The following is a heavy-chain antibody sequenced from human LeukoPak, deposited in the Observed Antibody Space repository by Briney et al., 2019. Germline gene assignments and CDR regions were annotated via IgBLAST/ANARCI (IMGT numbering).Heavy chain of an antibody. CDR3: AGEGYCSSTSCCPDY. D-gene: IGHD2-2*01. J-gene: IGHJ4*02. CDR1: GFTFSSYS. CDR2: ISSSSSYI. V-gene: IGHV3-21*01. Sequence: GGSLRLSCAASGFTFSSYSMNWVRQAPGKGLEWVSSISSSSSYIYYADSVKGRFTISRDNAKNSLYLQMNSLRAEDTAVYYCAGEGYCSSTSCCPDYWGQGTLVTVSS.